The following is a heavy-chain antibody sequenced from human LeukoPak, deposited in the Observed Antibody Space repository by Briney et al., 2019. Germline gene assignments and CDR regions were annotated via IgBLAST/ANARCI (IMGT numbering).Heavy chain of an antibody. Sequence: GGSLRLSCAASGFTFSSYAMSWVRQAPGKGLEWVSAISGSGGSTYYADSVKGRFTISRDNSKNTLYLQMNSLRAEDTAVYYCAKPKPRCSGGSCYSPFDYWGQGTLVTVSS. CDR3: AKPKPRCSGGSCYSPFDY. V-gene: IGHV3-23*01. D-gene: IGHD2-15*01. CDR2: ISGSGGST. J-gene: IGHJ4*02. CDR1: GFTFSSYA.